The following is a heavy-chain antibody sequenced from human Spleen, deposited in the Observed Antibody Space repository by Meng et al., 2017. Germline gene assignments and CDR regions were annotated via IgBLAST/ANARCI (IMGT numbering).Heavy chain of an antibody. D-gene: IGHD2-21*02. Sequence: GGSLRLSCEASGFSISGYGMDWVRQAPGRGLEWLSSITSGGKYINSADSLEGRFTISRDNAKNSLFLEMNSLRLEDTAVYYCARAYCGGDCYPYYFDYWGQGTLVTVSS. J-gene: IGHJ4*02. V-gene: IGHV3-21*06. CDR2: ITSGGKYI. CDR3: ARAYCGGDCYPYYFDY. CDR1: GFSISGYG.